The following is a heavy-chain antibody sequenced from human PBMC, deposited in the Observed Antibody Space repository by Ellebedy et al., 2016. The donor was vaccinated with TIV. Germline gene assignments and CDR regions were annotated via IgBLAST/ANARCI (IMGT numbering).Heavy chain of an antibody. Sequence: GESLKISXAASGFTFSSYAMSWVRQAPGKGLEWVSAISGSGGSTYYADSVKGRFTISRDNSKNTLYLQMNSLRAEDTAVYYCAKDLKGVGATLFDYWGQGTLVTVSS. CDR1: GFTFSSYA. V-gene: IGHV3-23*01. J-gene: IGHJ4*02. CDR3: AKDLKGVGATLFDY. D-gene: IGHD1-26*01. CDR2: ISGSGGST.